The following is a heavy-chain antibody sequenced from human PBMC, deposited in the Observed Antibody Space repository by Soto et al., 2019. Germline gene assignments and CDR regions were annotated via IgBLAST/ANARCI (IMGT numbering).Heavy chain of an antibody. CDR1: GGSVSSNSYS. D-gene: IGHD2-2*03. J-gene: IGHJ6*02. V-gene: IGHV4-39*02. Sequence: QLQLQESGPGLVKPSETLSLTCTVSGGSVSSNSYSLGWIRQSPGKGLEWIGIIYSTENTYYHPSLLGRLTISADTSMNDCSLRLSSVTAADTAVYYCARLNGYCVSTGCHGYYGMDVWGQGTTVTVSS. CDR2: IYSTENT. CDR3: ARLNGYCVSTGCHGYYGMDV.